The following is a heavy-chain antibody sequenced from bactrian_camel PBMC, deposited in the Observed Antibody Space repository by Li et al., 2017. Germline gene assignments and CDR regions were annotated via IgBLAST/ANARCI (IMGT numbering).Heavy chain of an antibody. CDR3: AAGCTTAFRQDYSLARSSNY. D-gene: IGHD5*01. Sequence: HVQLVESGGGLVQPGGSLRLSCTASGFTFSNYFISWVRQAPGKGLEWVVSIYSDGSTTYYADSVKGRFTISRDNAKNTVYLQMDSLKSEDTAMYYSAAGCTTAFRQDYSLARSSNYWGQGTQVTVS. CDR1: GFTFSNYF. J-gene: IGHJ4*01. V-gene: IGHV3-2*01. CDR2: IYSDGSTT.